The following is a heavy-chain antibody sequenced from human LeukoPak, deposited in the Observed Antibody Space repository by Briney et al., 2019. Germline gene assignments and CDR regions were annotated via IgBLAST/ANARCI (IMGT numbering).Heavy chain of an antibody. Sequence: GASVKVSCKVSGYTLTELSMHWVRQAPGKRLEWMGGFDPEDGETIYAQKFQGRVTMTEDTSTDTAYMELSSLRSEDTAVYYCATPSVPAAIYDAFDIWGQGTMVTVSS. CDR2: FDPEDGET. D-gene: IGHD2-2*02. J-gene: IGHJ3*02. CDR1: GYTLTELS. CDR3: ATPSVPAAIYDAFDI. V-gene: IGHV1-24*01.